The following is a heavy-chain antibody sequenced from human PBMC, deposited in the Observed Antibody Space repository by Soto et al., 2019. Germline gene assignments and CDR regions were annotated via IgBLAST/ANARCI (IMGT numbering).Heavy chain of an antibody. Sequence: GASLKVSCKASGGTFNSYAMHWVRQAPGQRLEWMGWINAGNGNTKYSQKFQGRVTITRDTSASTAYMELSSLRSEDTAVYYCARGDGLGLMDVWGKGTTVTVSS. V-gene: IGHV1-3*01. D-gene: IGHD6-19*01. CDR1: GGTFNSYA. CDR3: ARGDGLGLMDV. J-gene: IGHJ6*03. CDR2: INAGNGNT.